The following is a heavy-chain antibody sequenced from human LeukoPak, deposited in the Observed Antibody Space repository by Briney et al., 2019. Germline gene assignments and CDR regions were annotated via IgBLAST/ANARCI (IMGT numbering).Heavy chain of an antibody. V-gene: IGHV3-21*04. Sequence: GGSLRLSCAASGFTFSSYSMNWVRQAPGKGLEWVSSISSSSSYIYYADSVKGRFTISRDNAKNSLYLQMNSLRAEDTAVYYCARGGAGYCSGGSCYFDYWGQGTLVTVSS. CDR3: ARGGAGYCSGGSCYFDY. J-gene: IGHJ4*02. CDR2: ISSSSSYI. D-gene: IGHD2-15*01. CDR1: GFTFSSYS.